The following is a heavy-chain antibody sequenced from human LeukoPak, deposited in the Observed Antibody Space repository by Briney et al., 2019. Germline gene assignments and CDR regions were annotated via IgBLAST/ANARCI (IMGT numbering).Heavy chain of an antibody. CDR1: GYTVTVYY. J-gene: IGHJ5*02. Sequence: GASGKLSFKASGYTVTVYYIHCGRRSPGQGLRGMGGMNPNSGGTNYAQTFQGRVAMTRDTSISTAYMELRRLRSDDTAVYYCARDRFPYCSSPSCYSNNNWFDPWGQGTLVTVSS. V-gene: IGHV1-2*02. CDR2: MNPNSGGT. D-gene: IGHD2-2*02. CDR3: ARDRFPYCSSPSCYSNNNWFDP.